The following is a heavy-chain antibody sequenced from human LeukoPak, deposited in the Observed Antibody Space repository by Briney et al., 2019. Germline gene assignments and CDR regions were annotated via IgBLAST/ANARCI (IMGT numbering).Heavy chain of an antibody. CDR1: GYTFTSYD. CDR2: MNPNSGNT. Sequence: ASVKVSCKASGYTFTSYDINWVRQATGQGLEWMGWMNPNSGNTGYAQKFQGRVTMTRNTSISTAYMELSSLRSEDTAVYYCARSNYRTDRQQPYYFDYWGQGTLVTVSS. V-gene: IGHV1-8*01. CDR3: ARSNYRTDRQQPYYFDY. J-gene: IGHJ4*02. D-gene: IGHD6-13*01.